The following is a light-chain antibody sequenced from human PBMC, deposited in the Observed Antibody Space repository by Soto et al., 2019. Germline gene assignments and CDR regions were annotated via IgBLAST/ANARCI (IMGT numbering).Light chain of an antibody. Sequence: QSALTQPRSVSGSPGQSVTISCTGTSSDVGGYNYVSWYQQHPGKAPQHMIYDVSKRPSGVPDRFSGSKSGNTASLTISGLPPEEQAHSGRYTHHVFATGTKLTV. J-gene: IGLJ1*01. CDR2: DVS. V-gene: IGLV2-11*01. CDR1: SSDVGGYNY. CDR3: YTHHV.